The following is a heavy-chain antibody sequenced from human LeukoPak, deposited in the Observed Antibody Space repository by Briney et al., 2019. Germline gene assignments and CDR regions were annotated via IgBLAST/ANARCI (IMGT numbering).Heavy chain of an antibody. CDR2: IIPIFGTA. V-gene: IGHV1-69*05. CDR1: GGTFSSYA. Sequence: ASVKVSCKASGGTFSSYAISWVRQAPGQGLEWMGGIIPIFGTANYAQKFQGRVTITTDESTSTAYMELSSLRSEDTAVYYCARGGAARRTYYFDYWGQGTLVTVSS. CDR3: ARGGAARRTYYFDY. J-gene: IGHJ4*02. D-gene: IGHD6-6*01.